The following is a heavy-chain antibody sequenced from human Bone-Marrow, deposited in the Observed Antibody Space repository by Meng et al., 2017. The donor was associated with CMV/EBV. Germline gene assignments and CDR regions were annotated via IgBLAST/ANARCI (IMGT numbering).Heavy chain of an antibody. D-gene: IGHD1-20*01. CDR2: ISYDGSNK. J-gene: IGHJ5*02. Sequence: GESLKISCAASGFTFDDYAMHWVRQAPGKGLEWVAVISYDGSNKYYADSVKGRFTISRDNSKNTLYLQMNSLRTEDTAVYYCAKESSSYNWKNWFDPWGQGTLVTVSS. CDR3: AKESSSYNWKNWFDP. V-gene: IGHV3-30*04. CDR1: GFTFDDYA.